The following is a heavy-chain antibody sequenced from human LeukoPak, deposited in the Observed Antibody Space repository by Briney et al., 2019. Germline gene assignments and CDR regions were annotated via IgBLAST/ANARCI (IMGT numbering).Heavy chain of an antibody. J-gene: IGHJ4*02. D-gene: IGHD6-13*01. CDR3: AREGGSSSFDSVFDY. Sequence: GGSLRLSCAASGFTFSDYYMSWIRQAPGKGLEWVSYISSSGGSIYYADSVRGRFTISRDNAKNSLYLQMNSLRAEDTAVYYCAREGGSSSFDSVFDYWGQGTLVTVSS. V-gene: IGHV3-11*04. CDR1: GFTFSDYY. CDR2: ISSSGGSI.